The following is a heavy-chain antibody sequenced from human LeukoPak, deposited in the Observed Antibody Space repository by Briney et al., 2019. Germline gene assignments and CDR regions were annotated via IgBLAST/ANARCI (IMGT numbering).Heavy chain of an antibody. CDR1: GFTFSSYA. J-gene: IGHJ4*02. CDR2: ISGSGGST. CDR3: AKDEHQVIPRVFDY. V-gene: IGHV3-23*01. D-gene: IGHD2-21*01. Sequence: GGSLRLSCAASGFTFSSYAMSWVRQAPEKGLEWVSAISGSGGSTYYADSVKGRFTISRDSSKNTLYLQMSSLRAEDTAVYYCAKDEHQVIPRVFDYWGQGTLVTVSS.